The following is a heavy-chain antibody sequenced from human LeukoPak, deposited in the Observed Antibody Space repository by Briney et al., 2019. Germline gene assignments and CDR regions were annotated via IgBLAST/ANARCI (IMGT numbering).Heavy chain of an antibody. CDR2: ISASNGNT. CDR3: ARSSTNPRSNWFDP. J-gene: IGHJ5*02. Sequence: GASVKVSCKASGYTFTSYGISWVRQAPGQGLEWMGWISASNGNTNYAQKLQGRVTMTTDTSTSTAYMELRSLRSDDTAVYYCARSSTNPRSNWFDPWGQGTLVTVSS. CDR1: GYTFTSYG. D-gene: IGHD2-2*01. V-gene: IGHV1-18*01.